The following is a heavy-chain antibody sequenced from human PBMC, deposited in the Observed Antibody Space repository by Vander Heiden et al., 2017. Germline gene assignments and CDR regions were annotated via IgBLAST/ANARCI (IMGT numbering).Heavy chain of an antibody. J-gene: IGHJ4*02. CDR1: GFPFDDYA. Sequence: EVQLVESGGGLVQPGRSLRLSCAAPGFPFDDYAMHWVRQAPGKGLEWVSGISWNSGSIGYADSVKGRFTISRDNAKNSLYLQMNSLRAEDTALYYCAKGPHYYYDSSGYYYFDYWGQGTLVTVSS. V-gene: IGHV3-9*01. CDR2: ISWNSGSI. CDR3: AKGPHYYYDSSGYYYFDY. D-gene: IGHD3-22*01.